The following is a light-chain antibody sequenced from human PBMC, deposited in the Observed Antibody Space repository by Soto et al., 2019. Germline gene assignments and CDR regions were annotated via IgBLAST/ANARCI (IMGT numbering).Light chain of an antibody. J-gene: IGLJ3*02. CDR1: RSDVGGYNY. CDR2: EVS. Sequence: QSALTQPPSASRSPGQSVTISCTGTRSDVGGYNYVSWYQQHPGKAPKLMIYEVSKRPSGVPDRFSGSKSGNTASLTVSGLQAEDEADYYCSSYAGSNNLVFGGGTKVTVL. CDR3: SSYAGSNNLV. V-gene: IGLV2-8*02.